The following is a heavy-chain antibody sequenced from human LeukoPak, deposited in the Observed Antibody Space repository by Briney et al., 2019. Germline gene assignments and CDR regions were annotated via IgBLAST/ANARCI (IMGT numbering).Heavy chain of an antibody. D-gene: IGHD4/OR15-4a*01. V-gene: IGHV3-74*01. CDR2: INIEESST. J-gene: IGHJ3*02. CDR3: ARGQGAKGAFDI. CDR1: GFTFSSYW. Sequence: GGSLRLSCAASGFTFSSYWMHWVRQAPGKGLLWVSCINIEESSTTYADSVKGRFTISRDNAKNTLYLQMNSLRAEDTAVYYCARGQGAKGAFDIWGQGTMVTVSS.